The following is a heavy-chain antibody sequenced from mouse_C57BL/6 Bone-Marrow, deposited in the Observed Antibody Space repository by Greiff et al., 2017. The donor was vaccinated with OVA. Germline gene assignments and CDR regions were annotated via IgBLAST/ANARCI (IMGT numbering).Heavy chain of an antibody. D-gene: IGHD2-3*01. V-gene: IGHV1-55*01. CDR3: ARGDGYYFFAY. CDR1: GYTFTSYW. J-gene: IGHJ3*01. Sequence: QSGAELVKPGASVQMSCKASGYTFTSYWITWVKQRPGQGLEWSGDIYPGSGSTNYNEKFKSKATLTVDTSSSTAYMQLSSLTSEDSAVYYCARGDGYYFFAYWGQGTLVTVSA. CDR2: IYPGSGST.